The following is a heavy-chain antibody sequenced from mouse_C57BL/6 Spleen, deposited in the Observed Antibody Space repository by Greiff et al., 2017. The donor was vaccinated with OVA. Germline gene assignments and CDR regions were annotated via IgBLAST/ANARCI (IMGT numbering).Heavy chain of an antibody. CDR1: GFTFSDAW. V-gene: IGHV6-6*01. Sequence: EVMLVESGGGLVQPGGSMKLSCAASGFTFSDAWMDWVRQSPEKGLEWVAEIRNKANNHATYYAESVKGRFTISRDDSKSSVYLQMNSLRAEDTGIYYCTPRIYYDYDVWYFDVWGTGTTVTVSS. D-gene: IGHD2-4*01. J-gene: IGHJ1*03. CDR3: TPRIYYDYDVWYFDV. CDR2: IRNKANNHAT.